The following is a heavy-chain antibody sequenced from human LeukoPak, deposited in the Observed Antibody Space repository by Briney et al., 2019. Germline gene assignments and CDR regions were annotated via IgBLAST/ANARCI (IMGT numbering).Heavy chain of an antibody. CDR1: GGTFSSYA. CDR2: IIPILGIA. V-gene: IGHV1-69*04. J-gene: IGHJ4*02. Sequence: SVKVSCKASGGTFSSYAISWVRQAPGQGLEWMGRIIPILGIANYAQKFQGRVTITADKSTSTAYMELSSLRSEDTAVYYCARGSYYGSGSSSKDYFDYWGQGTLVTVSA. D-gene: IGHD3-10*01. CDR3: ARGSYYGSGSSSKDYFDY.